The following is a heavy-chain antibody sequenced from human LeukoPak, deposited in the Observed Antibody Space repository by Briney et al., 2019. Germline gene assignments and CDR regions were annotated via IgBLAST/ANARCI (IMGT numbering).Heavy chain of an antibody. CDR2: INSDGSST. CDR1: GFTFSSYW. CDR3: ARAQRYYGSGSYYNYYYYYYMDV. Sequence: GGSLRLSCAASGFTFSSYWMHWVRQAPGKGLVWVSRINSDGSSTSYADSVKGRFTISRDNAKNTLYLQMNSLRAEGTAVYYCARAQRYYGSGSYYNYYYYYYMDVWGKGTTVTVSS. J-gene: IGHJ6*03. D-gene: IGHD3-10*01. V-gene: IGHV3-74*01.